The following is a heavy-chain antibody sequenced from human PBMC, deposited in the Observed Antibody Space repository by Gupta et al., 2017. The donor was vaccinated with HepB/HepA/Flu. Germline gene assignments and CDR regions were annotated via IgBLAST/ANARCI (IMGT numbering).Heavy chain of an antibody. CDR1: GFTFSSYA. D-gene: IGHD6-13*01. Sequence: EVQLLESGGGLVQPGGSLRLSCAASGFTFSSYAMSWVRQAPGKGLEWVSAISGSGGSTYYADSVKGRFTISRDNSKNTLYLQMNSLRAEDTAVYYCAKEGNRLDSSSLVSAFLDPWGQGTLVTVSS. V-gene: IGHV3-23*01. J-gene: IGHJ5*02. CDR3: AKEGNRLDSSSLVSAFLDP. CDR2: ISGSGGST.